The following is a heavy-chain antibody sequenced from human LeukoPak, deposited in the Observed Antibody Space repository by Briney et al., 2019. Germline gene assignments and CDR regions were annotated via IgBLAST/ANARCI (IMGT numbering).Heavy chain of an antibody. CDR1: GDSIGTYY. CDR2: VYYAGIT. Sequence: PSETLSLTCTVSGDSIGTYYWSWIRRPPGKGLEWIGHVYYAGITDYNPSLQSRVTISVDPSRNQLSLKLNSVTAADTAVYYCARQGYKSGWYPTFDFWGPGTQLIVSS. D-gene: IGHD6-19*01. V-gene: IGHV4-59*01. CDR3: ARQGYKSGWYPTFDF. J-gene: IGHJ4*02.